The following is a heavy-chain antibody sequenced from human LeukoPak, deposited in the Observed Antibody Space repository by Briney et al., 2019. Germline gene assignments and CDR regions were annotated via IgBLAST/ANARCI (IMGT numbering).Heavy chain of an antibody. CDR2: INPNSGGT. D-gene: IGHD6-13*01. V-gene: IGHV1-2*02. Sequence: AASVKVSCKASGYTFTGYNMHWVRQAPGQGLEWMGWINPNSGGTNYAQKFQGRVTMTRDTSISTAYMELSRLRSDDTAVYYCARSQLPRIAAAHTGGAFDIWGQGTMVTVSS. J-gene: IGHJ3*02. CDR1: GYTFTGYN. CDR3: ARSQLPRIAAAHTGGAFDI.